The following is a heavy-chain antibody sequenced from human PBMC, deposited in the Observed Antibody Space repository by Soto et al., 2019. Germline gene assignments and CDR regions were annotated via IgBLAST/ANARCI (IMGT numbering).Heavy chain of an antibody. CDR2: IKEDGSEK. D-gene: IGHD3-16*01. CDR1: GFTFGRHW. J-gene: IGHJ6*02. CDR3: ARVENSFGGMDV. V-gene: IGHV3-7*05. Sequence: EVQLVESGGGLVQSGGSLRLSCVVSGFTFGRHWMSWVRQAPGKGLEWVANIKEDGSEKNTVDSLKGRFTISRDNARNSVYLQMSSLRAEDTAVYYCARVENSFGGMDVWGQGTTVIVS.